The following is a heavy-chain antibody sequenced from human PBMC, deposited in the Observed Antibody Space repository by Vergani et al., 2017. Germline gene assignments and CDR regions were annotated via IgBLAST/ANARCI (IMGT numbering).Heavy chain of an antibody. CDR3: ARGKYGGNAFDI. V-gene: IGHV3-23*01. CDR2: LSASDRRT. Sequence: EVQLLESGGDLVQPGGSLRLSCAASGFTFIMHAMSWVRQAPGKGLEWVSTLSASDRRTHYADSVKGRFTISRDISKNTLYLQMNSLRAEDTAVYYCARGKYGGNAFDIWGQGTMVTVSS. D-gene: IGHD4-23*01. CDR1: GFTFIMHA. J-gene: IGHJ3*02.